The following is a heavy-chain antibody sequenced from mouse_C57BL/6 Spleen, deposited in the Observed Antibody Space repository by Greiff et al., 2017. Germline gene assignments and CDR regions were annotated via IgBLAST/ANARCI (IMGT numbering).Heavy chain of an antibody. CDR2: IYPGSGST. D-gene: IGHD1-3*01. CDR1: GYTFTSYW. CDR3: ARSGDNSDYAMDY. J-gene: IGHJ4*01. Sequence: VQLQQPGAELVKPGASVKMSCTASGYTFTSYWITWVKQRPGQGLEWVGDIYPGSGSTNYNEKFKSKATLTVDTSSSTAYMQLSSLTSEDSAVYYCARSGDNSDYAMDYWGQGTSVTVSS. V-gene: IGHV1-55*01.